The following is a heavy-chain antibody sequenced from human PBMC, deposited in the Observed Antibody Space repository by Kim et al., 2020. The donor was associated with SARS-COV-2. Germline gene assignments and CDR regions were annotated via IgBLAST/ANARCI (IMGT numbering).Heavy chain of an antibody. CDR2: ITGSGGGT. J-gene: IGHJ5*02. CDR1: GFTFSRYA. Sequence: GVSLRLSCAASGFTFSRYAMTWVRQAPGKGLEWVSSITGSGGGTYYAVSVKGRFTVSRDNSENTLSLQMNSLRVEDTAVYYCAKGKSTGMVDWFDPWGQG. D-gene: IGHD2-8*01. V-gene: IGHV3-23*01. CDR3: AKGKSTGMVDWFDP.